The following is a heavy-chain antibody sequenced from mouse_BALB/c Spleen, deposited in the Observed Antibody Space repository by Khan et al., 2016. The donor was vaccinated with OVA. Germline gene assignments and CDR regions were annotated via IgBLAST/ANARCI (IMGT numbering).Heavy chain of an antibody. J-gene: IGHJ4*01. Sequence: QVQLKESGPGLVAPSQSLSITCTVPGFSLTDYAVSWIRQPPAKGLEWLGVLRGGGSKHYNSALTSRLSISKYNSKSQVILKMNSLQTDDTAMYYSAKGPRKYTIKYWGQGTSVTVSS. D-gene: IGHD2-12*01. V-gene: IGHV2-6-5*01. CDR3: AKGPRKYTIKY. CDR2: LRGGGSK. CDR1: GFSLTDYA.